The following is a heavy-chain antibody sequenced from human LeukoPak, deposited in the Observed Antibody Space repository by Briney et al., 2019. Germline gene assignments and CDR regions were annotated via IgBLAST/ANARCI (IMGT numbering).Heavy chain of an antibody. Sequence: GGSLRLSCAASGFTFSSYAMSWVRQAPGRGLEWVSVIYSGGSTYYADSVKGRFTISRDNSKSTLYLQMNSLRAEDTAVYYCARGLPIDYWGQGTLVTVSS. CDR2: IYSGGST. J-gene: IGHJ4*02. CDR1: GFTFSSYA. CDR3: ARGLPIDY. V-gene: IGHV3-53*01.